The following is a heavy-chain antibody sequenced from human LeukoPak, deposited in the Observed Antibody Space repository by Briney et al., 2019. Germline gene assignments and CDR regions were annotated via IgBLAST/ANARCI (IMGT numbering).Heavy chain of an antibody. J-gene: IGHJ6*02. Sequence: SETLSLTCTVSGGSISSYYWSWIRQPPGKGLEWIGYIYYSGSTNYNPSLKSRVTISVDTSKNQFSLKLSSATAADTAVYYCAGRIAYGSGSYYGNYYYYGMDVWGQGTTVTVSS. V-gene: IGHV4-59*01. CDR3: AGRIAYGSGSYYGNYYYYGMDV. D-gene: IGHD3-10*01. CDR1: GGSISSYY. CDR2: IYYSGST.